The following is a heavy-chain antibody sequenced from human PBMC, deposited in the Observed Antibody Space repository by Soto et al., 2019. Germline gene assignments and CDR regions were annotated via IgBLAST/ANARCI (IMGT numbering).Heavy chain of an antibody. CDR2: IIPIFGTA. Sequence: QVQLVQSGAEVRKPGSSVKVSCKASGGTFSRHAISWVRQAPGQGLEWMGGIIPIFGTANHAQKFQGRVTIIADESTSTVYMELSSLRSEDTAMYYCARGWGYDSNDYYYAYWGQGTLLIVYS. D-gene: IGHD3-22*01. CDR3: ARGWGYDSNDYYYAY. J-gene: IGHJ4*02. V-gene: IGHV1-69*01. CDR1: GGTFSRHA.